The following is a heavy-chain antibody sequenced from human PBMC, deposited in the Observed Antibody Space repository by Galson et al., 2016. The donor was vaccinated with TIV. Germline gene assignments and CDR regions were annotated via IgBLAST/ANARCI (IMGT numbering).Heavy chain of an antibody. V-gene: IGHV1-46*01. CDR2: INPSGDDT. CDR1: GDTITNDF. J-gene: IGHJ4*02. D-gene: IGHD1-14*01. CDR3: AGAPDQYFDS. Sequence: SVKVSCKASGDTITNDFMHWVRQAPGQGLEWMGIINPSGDDTNSTEKFQGRLTMTRDTSTSTVYMELNSLRSDDTAVYYCAGAPDQYFDSWGQGTLVTVAS.